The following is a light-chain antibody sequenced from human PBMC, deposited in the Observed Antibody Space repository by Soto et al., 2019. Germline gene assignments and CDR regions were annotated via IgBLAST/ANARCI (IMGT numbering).Light chain of an antibody. CDR1: SSDVGGYNY. CDR3: MSYAGMYTYV. J-gene: IGLJ1*01. Sequence: QSALTQPPSASXSPGQSVTISCTGTSSDVGGYNYLSWYQHRPGKAPQLIIYEVTKRPSGVPNRFFGSKSGNTASLTVSGLQAEDEADYFCMSYAGMYTYVFGTGTKVTVL. V-gene: IGLV2-8*01. CDR2: EVT.